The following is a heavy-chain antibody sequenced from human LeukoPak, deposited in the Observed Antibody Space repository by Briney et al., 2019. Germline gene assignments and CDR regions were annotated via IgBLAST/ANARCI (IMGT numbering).Heavy chain of an antibody. CDR3: ARAEHGYSSSWYDY. D-gene: IGHD6-13*01. Sequence: GGSLRLSCAASGFTFSSYSMNWVRQAPGKGLEWVSYISSSSSTIYYADSVKGRFTISRDNAKNSLYLQMNSLRAEDTAVYYCARAEHGYSSSWYDYWGQGTLVTVSS. J-gene: IGHJ4*02. CDR2: ISSSSSTI. V-gene: IGHV3-48*01. CDR1: GFTFSSYS.